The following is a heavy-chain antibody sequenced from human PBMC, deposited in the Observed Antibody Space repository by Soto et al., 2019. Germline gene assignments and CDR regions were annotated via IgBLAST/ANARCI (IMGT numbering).Heavy chain of an antibody. D-gene: IGHD3-3*01. J-gene: IGHJ6*02. CDR2: IYPGDSDT. CDR1: GYSFPSYW. CDR3: ARRSGRQSNLGMDV. Sequence: GESRELSCNVSGYSFPSYWIGWVRQMPGKGLEWMGIIYPGDSDTRYSPSFQGQVTISADKSISTAYLQWSSLKASDTAMYYCARRSGRQSNLGMDVWGQGTTVTVSS. V-gene: IGHV5-51*01.